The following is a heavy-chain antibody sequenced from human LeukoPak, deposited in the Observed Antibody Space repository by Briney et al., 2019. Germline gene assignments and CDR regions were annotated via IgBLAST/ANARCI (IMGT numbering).Heavy chain of an antibody. Sequence: SETLSLTCAVYGGPFSGYYWSWIRQPPGKGLEWIGEINHSGSTNYNPSLKSRVTISVDTSKNQFSLKLSSVTAADTAVYYCARVAAAALDYWGQGTLVTVSS. V-gene: IGHV4-34*01. CDR1: GGPFSGYY. J-gene: IGHJ4*02. CDR3: ARVAAAALDY. CDR2: INHSGST. D-gene: IGHD6-13*01.